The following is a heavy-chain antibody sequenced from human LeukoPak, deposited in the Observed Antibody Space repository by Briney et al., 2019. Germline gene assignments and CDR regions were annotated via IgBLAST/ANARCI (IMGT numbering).Heavy chain of an antibody. V-gene: IGHV4-39*01. CDR2: VDYSGST. D-gene: IGHD4-11*01. CDR1: GGSISSSSYY. J-gene: IGHJ6*02. Sequence: ESSETLSLTCTVSGGSISSSSYYWGWIRQPPGKGLEWIGSVDYSGSTYYNPSLKSRVTISVDTSKNQFSLKLNSVTAADTAVYYRARLSNPSHYHYYGLDVWGQGTTVTVSS. CDR3: ARLSNPSHYHYYGLDV.